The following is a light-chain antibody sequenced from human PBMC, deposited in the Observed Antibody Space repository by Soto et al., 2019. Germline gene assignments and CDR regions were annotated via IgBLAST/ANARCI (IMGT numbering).Light chain of an antibody. CDR3: CSYEGSSDV. V-gene: IGLV2-11*01. J-gene: IGLJ1*01. CDR1: SSDVGGYNY. CDR2: DVS. Sequence: QSALTQPRSVSGSPGQSVTISCTGTSSDVGGYNYVSWYQQHPGKAPKLMIYDVSKRPSGVPDRFSGSKSDNTASLTISGLQAEDEADYYCCSYEGSSDVFGTGTKVTVL.